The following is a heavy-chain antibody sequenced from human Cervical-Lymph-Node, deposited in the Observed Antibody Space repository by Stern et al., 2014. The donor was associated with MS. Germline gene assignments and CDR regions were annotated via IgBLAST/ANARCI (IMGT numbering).Heavy chain of an antibody. Sequence: EVQLVESGGGLVQPGGSLRLSCAASGFTFSSYSMSWVRQAPGKGLEWVSAISGSSGDTCYADSVKGRFTLSRDNSKNPLYLQMNSLRVEDTALYYCASPNDYSNYVPFDSWGQGTLVTVSS. CDR3: ASPNDYSNYVPFDS. D-gene: IGHD4-11*01. J-gene: IGHJ4*02. CDR1: GFTFSSYS. CDR2: ISGSSGDT. V-gene: IGHV3-23*04.